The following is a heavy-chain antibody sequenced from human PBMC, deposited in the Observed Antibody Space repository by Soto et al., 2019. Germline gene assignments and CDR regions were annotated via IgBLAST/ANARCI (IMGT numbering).Heavy chain of an antibody. CDR1: GFTFSSYG. CDR2: IWYDGSNK. D-gene: IGHD6-25*01. V-gene: IGHV3-33*01. J-gene: IGHJ4*02. CDR3: ARDSRYSSGDPGSYYFDY. Sequence: SGGGVVQPGRSLRLSCAASGFTFSSYGMHWVRQAPGKGLEWVAVIWYDGSNKYYADSVKGRFTISRDNSKNTLYLQMNSLRAEDTAVYYCARDSRYSSGDPGSYYFDYWGQGTLVTVSS.